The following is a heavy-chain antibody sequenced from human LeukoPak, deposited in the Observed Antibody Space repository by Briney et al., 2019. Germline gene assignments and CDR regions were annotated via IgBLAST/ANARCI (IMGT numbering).Heavy chain of an antibody. Sequence: PGGSLRLSCAASGFTFNTYWMSWVRQAPGKGLEWVANIKQDGNEKYYLDSVEGRFTISRDNAKNSLYLQMNSLRAEDTAVYYCVRDWLMSGGGTCHFDYWGQGSLVTVSS. D-gene: IGHD2-15*01. CDR1: GFTFNTYW. CDR2: IKQDGNEK. J-gene: IGHJ4*02. V-gene: IGHV3-7*01. CDR3: VRDWLMSGGGTCHFDY.